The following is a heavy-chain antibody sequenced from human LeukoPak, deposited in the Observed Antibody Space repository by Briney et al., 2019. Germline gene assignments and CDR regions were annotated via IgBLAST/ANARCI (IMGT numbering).Heavy chain of an antibody. D-gene: IGHD6-19*01. CDR1: GFTFSNAW. J-gene: IGHJ1*01. CDR2: IKQDGSEK. V-gene: IGHV3-7*03. CDR3: ASSIAVAEYFQH. Sequence: GGSLRLSCAASGFTFSNAWMTWVRQAPGKGLEWVANIKQDGSEKYYVDSVKGRFTISRDNAKNSLYLQMNSLRAEDTAVYYCASSIAVAEYFQHWGQGTLATVSS.